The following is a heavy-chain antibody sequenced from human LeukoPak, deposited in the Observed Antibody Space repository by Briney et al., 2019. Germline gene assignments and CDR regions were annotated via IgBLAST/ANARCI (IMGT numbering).Heavy chain of an antibody. D-gene: IGHD3-3*01. Sequence: PSETLSLTCTVSGGSVSSGSYYWSWIRQPPGKGLEWIGYIYYSGSTNYNPSLKSRVTISVDTSKNQFSLKLSSVTAADTAVYYCARDAGYYDFWSGYYRYNWFDPWGQGTLVTVPS. J-gene: IGHJ5*02. CDR3: ARDAGYYDFWSGYYRYNWFDP. V-gene: IGHV4-61*01. CDR1: GGSVSSGSYY. CDR2: IYYSGST.